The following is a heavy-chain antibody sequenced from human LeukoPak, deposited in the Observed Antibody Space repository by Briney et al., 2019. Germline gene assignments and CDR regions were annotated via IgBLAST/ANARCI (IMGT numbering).Heavy chain of an antibody. D-gene: IGHD6-19*01. Sequence: RSSETLSLTCTVSGGSISSGGYYWSWIRQPPGKGLEWIGYIYHSGSTYYNPSLKSRVTISVDRSKNQFSLKLSSVTAADTAVYYCARERIAVAGKSYMDVWGKGTTVTVSS. CDR2: IYHSGST. CDR3: ARERIAVAGKSYMDV. CDR1: GGSISSGGYY. V-gene: IGHV4-30-2*01. J-gene: IGHJ6*03.